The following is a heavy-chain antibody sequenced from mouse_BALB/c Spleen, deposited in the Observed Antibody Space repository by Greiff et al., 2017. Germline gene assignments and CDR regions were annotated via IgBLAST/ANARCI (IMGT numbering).Heavy chain of an antibody. J-gene: IGHJ4*01. Sequence: EVQLVESGPGLVKPSQSLSLTCSVTGYSITSGYFWYWIRQLPGNKLEWMGYISDDGSNNYNPSLKNRITITRDTSKNQFFLKLNSVTTEDTATYYCARGGGNYAMDYWGQGTSVTVSS. CDR1: GYSITSGYF. V-gene: IGHV3-6*02. CDR2: ISDDGSN. CDR3: ARGGGNYAMDY.